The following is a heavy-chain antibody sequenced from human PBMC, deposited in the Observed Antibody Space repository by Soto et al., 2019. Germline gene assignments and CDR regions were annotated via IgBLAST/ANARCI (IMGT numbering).Heavy chain of an antibody. Sequence: QPGGSLRLSCAASGFTFDDYAMHWVRQAPGKGLEWVSGISWNSGSIGYADSVKGRFTISRDNAKNSLYLQMNSLRAEDTALYYCAKTSSSWEKEFDYWGQGTLVTV. CDR2: ISWNSGSI. D-gene: IGHD6-13*01. J-gene: IGHJ4*02. CDR3: AKTSSSWEKEFDY. CDR1: GFTFDDYA. V-gene: IGHV3-9*01.